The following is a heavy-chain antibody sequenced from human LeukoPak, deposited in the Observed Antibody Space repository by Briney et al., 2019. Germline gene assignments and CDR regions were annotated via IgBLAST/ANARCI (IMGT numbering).Heavy chain of an antibody. D-gene: IGHD5/OR15-5a*01. V-gene: IGHV3-33*01. CDR3: ARDRSTTHFDY. J-gene: IGHJ4*02. Sequence: GGSLRLSCAASGVTLSSYGMHWVRQAPGKGLEWVAMIWYDGSNTYYADSVKGRFTISRDNSKNTLFLQMDSLRAEDTAVYYCARDRSTTHFDYWGQGTLVIVSS. CDR2: IWYDGSNT. CDR1: GVTLSSYG.